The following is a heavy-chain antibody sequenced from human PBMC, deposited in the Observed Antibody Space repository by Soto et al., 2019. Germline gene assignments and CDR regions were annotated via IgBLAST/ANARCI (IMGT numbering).Heavy chain of an antibody. D-gene: IGHD3-3*01. V-gene: IGHV4-30-4*01. CDR2: IHNSGSP. CDR1: GASIYNGGYF. J-gene: IGHJ4*02. Sequence: PSETLSLTCSVSGASIYNGGYFWSWIRQSPGKGLEWIGHIHNSGSPYNNPSLKSRVTISADTSMNQFSLALTSVTAADTAVYFCARLFRDVYNAVEYWGQGALVTVSS. CDR3: ARLFRDVYNAVEY.